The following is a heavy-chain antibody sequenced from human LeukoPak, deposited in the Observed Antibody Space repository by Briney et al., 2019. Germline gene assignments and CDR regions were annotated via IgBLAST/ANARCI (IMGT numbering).Heavy chain of an antibody. J-gene: IGHJ4*02. CDR2: ISRASSYI. V-gene: IGHV3-21*01. CDR3: TTDSGSSWCKGLDY. Sequence: GGSLRLSCAASGFTFSTSRVNWVRQAPGKGLEWVSSISRASSYIYYAASVTGRFNTSRDNAKNSLYLHMNGLRAEDTAIYYSTTDSGSSWCKGLDYWGQGTLVTVSS. D-gene: IGHD6-13*01. CDR1: GFTFSTSR.